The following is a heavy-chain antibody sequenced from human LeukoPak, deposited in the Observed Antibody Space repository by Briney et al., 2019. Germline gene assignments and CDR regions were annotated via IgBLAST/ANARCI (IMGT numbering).Heavy chain of an antibody. Sequence: SETLSLTCTVSGGSISSSSYYWSWIRQPAGKGLEWIGRIYTSGSTNYNPSLKSRVTMSVDTSKNQFSLKLSSVTAADTAVYYCARAYSSSWSPWNSDAFDIWGQGTMVTVSS. V-gene: IGHV4-61*02. D-gene: IGHD6-13*01. J-gene: IGHJ3*02. CDR3: ARAYSSSWSPWNSDAFDI. CDR1: GGSISSSSYY. CDR2: IYTSGST.